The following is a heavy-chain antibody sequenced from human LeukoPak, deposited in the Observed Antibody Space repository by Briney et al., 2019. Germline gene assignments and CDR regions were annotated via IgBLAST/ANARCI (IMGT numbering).Heavy chain of an antibody. J-gene: IGHJ4*02. CDR2: INPTGDST. Sequence: GASVKVSYKASGYTFNSYYMHWVRQAPGQGLEWVGLINPTGDSTNYAQNFRGRVTMTRHTSTSTVYMDLNSLRSEDTAVYYCAREASGGYFDYWGQGTLVTVSS. V-gene: IGHV1-46*02. D-gene: IGHD4-23*01. CDR1: GYTFNSYY. CDR3: AREASGGYFDY.